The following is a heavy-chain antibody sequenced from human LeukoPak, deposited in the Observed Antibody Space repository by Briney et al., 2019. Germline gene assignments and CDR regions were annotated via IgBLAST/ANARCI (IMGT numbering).Heavy chain of an antibody. CDR2: MNPNSGNT. D-gene: IGHD3-3*01. CDR1: GYTFTSYD. J-gene: IGHJ4*02. CDR3: ARLDFWSGYYPDY. V-gene: IGHV1-8*01. Sequence: ASVKVSCKASGYTFTSYDINWVRQATGQGLEWMGWMNPNSGNTGYAQKFQGRATMTRNTSISTAYMELSSLRSEDTAVYYCARLDFWSGYYPDYWGQGTLVTVSS.